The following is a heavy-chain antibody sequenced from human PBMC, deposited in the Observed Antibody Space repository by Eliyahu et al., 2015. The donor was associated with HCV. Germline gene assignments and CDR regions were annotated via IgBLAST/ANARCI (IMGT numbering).Heavy chain of an antibody. CDR3: ARSIAVAGRALDY. J-gene: IGHJ4*02. CDR2: ISVDGSTT. V-gene: IGHV3-74*01. CDR1: GFTFSNYW. D-gene: IGHD6-19*01. Sequence: EVQLVESGGGLVHPGGSLRLSCAASGFTFSNYWMHWVRQAPGKGLVWVSRISVDGSTTNYADSVKGRFTISRDNAKNTLYLQMNSLRAEDTAVYYCARSIAVAGRALDYWGQGTLVTVSS.